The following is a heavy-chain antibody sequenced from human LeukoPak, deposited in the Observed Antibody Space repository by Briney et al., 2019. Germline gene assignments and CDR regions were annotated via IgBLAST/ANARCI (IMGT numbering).Heavy chain of an antibody. CDR2: MNPNSGNT. CDR1: GYTFTSYD. Sequence: ASVKVSCKASGYTFTSYDINWVRQATGQGLEWMGWMNPNSGNTDYAQKFQGRTTTTRNTSISTAYMELSSLRSEDAAVYCCARGMEWELLEFDYWGQGALVTVSS. V-gene: IGHV1-8*01. CDR3: ARGMEWELLEFDY. J-gene: IGHJ4*02. D-gene: IGHD1-26*01.